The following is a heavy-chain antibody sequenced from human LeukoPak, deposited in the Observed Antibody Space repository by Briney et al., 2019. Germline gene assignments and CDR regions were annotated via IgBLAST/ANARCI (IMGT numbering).Heavy chain of an antibody. J-gene: IGHJ4*02. CDR2: INGSGGST. D-gene: IGHD3-3*01. V-gene: IGHV3-23*01. CDR3: AKISYDFWSGYYGTNDY. Sequence: PGGSLRLSCAASGFTFSSYAVSWVRQAPGKGLEWVSAINGSGGSTYYADSVKGRFTISRDNSKNTLYLQMNSLRAEDTAVYYCAKISYDFWSGYYGTNDYWGQGTLVTVSS. CDR1: GFTFSSYA.